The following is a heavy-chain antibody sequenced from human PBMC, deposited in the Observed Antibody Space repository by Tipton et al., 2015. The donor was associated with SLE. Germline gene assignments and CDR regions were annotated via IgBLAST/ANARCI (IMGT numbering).Heavy chain of an antibody. CDR2: IYSGGST. CDR3: AGAHPYYYYAMDV. CDR1: GFIFSDYS. Sequence: GSLRLSCAASGFIFSDYSMNWVRQAPGKGLEWVSVIYSGGSTYYADSVKGRFTISRDNAKNSLYLQMNSLRAEDTAVYYCAGAHPYYYYAMDVWGQGTTVTASS. D-gene: IGHD3-16*01. J-gene: IGHJ6*02. V-gene: IGHV3-66*01.